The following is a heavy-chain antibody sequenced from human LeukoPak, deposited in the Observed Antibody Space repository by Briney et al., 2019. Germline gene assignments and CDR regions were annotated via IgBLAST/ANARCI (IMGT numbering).Heavy chain of an antibody. CDR2: ISYDGSDK. CDR3: AVPTLFDY. J-gene: IGHJ4*02. Sequence: QPGRSLRLSCAASGFTFSSSGMHWVRQAPGKGLEWVAVISYDGSDKYYADSVKGRFTISRDNSKNTLYLQMNSLRAEDTAVYYCAVPTLFDYWGQGTLVTVSS. V-gene: IGHV3-30*03. CDR1: GFTFSSSG.